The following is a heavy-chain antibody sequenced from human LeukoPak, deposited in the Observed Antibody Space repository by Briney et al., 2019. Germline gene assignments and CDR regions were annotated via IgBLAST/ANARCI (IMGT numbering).Heavy chain of an antibody. V-gene: IGHV1-69*01. Sequence: SVKVSCKASGGTFSSYAISWVRQAPGQGLEWMGGIIPIFGTADYAQKIQGRVTITADESTSTAYMELSSLRSEDTAVYYCARAGYSGYDPFDYWGQGTLVTVSS. J-gene: IGHJ4*02. CDR2: IIPIFGTA. CDR1: GGTFSSYA. CDR3: ARAGYSGYDPFDY. D-gene: IGHD5-12*01.